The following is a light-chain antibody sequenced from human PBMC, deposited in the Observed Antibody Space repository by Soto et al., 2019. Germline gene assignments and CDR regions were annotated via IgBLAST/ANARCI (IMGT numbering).Light chain of an antibody. Sequence: EIVMTQSPATLSVSPGERATLSCRASQSVSSNLARYQQKPGQAPRLLIYGASTRATGIPARFSGSGSGTEFTLTISSLQSEDFAVYYCQQYNNWLMYTFGQGTKLEIK. CDR2: GAS. V-gene: IGKV3-15*01. J-gene: IGKJ2*01. CDR1: QSVSSN. CDR3: QQYNNWLMYT.